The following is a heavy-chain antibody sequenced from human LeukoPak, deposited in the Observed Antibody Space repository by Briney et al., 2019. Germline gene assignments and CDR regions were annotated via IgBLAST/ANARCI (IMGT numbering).Heavy chain of an antibody. V-gene: IGHV4-59*01. CDR2: IYYSGST. CDR3: ARDVTGMDQ. J-gene: IGHJ4*02. D-gene: IGHD1-1*01. Sequence: TSETLSLTCTVSGGSISSYYWSWIRQPPGKGLEWIGYIYYSGSTNYNPSLKSRVTISVDTSKNQFSLKLSSVTAADTAVYYCARDVTGMDQWGQGTLVTVSS. CDR1: GGSISSYY.